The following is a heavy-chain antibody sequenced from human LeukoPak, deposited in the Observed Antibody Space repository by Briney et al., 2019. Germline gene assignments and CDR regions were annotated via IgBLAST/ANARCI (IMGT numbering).Heavy chain of an antibody. Sequence: GASVKVSCKASGYTFTGYYMHWVRQAPGQGLEWMGWINPNSGGTNYAQKFQGRVTMTRDTSITTAYMELSRLRSDDTAVYYCARAIVTTISFYDYWGQGTLVTVSS. J-gene: IGHJ4*02. CDR3: ARAIVTTISFYDY. V-gene: IGHV1-2*02. CDR2: INPNSGGT. D-gene: IGHD5-12*01. CDR1: GYTFTGYY.